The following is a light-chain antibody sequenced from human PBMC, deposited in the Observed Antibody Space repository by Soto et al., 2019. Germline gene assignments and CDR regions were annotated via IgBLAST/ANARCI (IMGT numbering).Light chain of an antibody. CDR1: QSVGRN. J-gene: IGKJ4*01. CDR3: QQYNHWPQLT. CDR2: GAS. Sequence: EIVMTQSPATLSVSPGERATLSCRASQSVGRNLAWYQQKPGQAPRLLIYGASTRATGIPARFSGSGSGTEFTITITRLQCEDFAIYSSQQYNHWPQLTFGGGTKVEIK. V-gene: IGKV3-15*01.